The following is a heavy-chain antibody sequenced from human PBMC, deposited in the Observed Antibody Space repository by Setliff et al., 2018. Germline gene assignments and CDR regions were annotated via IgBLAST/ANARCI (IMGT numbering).Heavy chain of an antibody. J-gene: IGHJ4*02. CDR3: TRAEAYGFGGDY. Sequence: PSETLSLTCTVSGASISSGTYYWSWIRQSAGKGLEWIGRIHASGSSHYYPSLQSRVTMSGDTSKNEFSLRMTSVTAADTAVYYCTRAEAYGFGGDYWGQGILVTVSS. CDR2: IHASGSS. D-gene: IGHD3-10*01. V-gene: IGHV4-61*02. CDR1: GASISSGTYY.